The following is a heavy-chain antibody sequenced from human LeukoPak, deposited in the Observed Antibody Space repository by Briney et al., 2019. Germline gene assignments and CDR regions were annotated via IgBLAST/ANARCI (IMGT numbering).Heavy chain of an antibody. V-gene: IGHV4-59*01. CDR2: IYYSGTT. D-gene: IGHD6-13*01. Sequence: ASETLSLTCTVSGGSISSYYWSWIRQPPGKGLEWIGYIYYSGTTNYNPSLKSRVTISVDTSKNQFSLKLNSVTAADTAVYYCARGVYIAAAQYGYWGQGTLVTVSS. CDR3: ARGVYIAAAQYGY. CDR1: GGSISSYY. J-gene: IGHJ4*02.